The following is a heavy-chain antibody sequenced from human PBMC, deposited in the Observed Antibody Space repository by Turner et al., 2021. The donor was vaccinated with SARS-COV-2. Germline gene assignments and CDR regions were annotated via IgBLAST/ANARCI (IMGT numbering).Heavy chain of an antibody. CDR3: ATATVIYGDDVNYYYYYGMDV. CDR2: INPSGGST. J-gene: IGHJ6*02. D-gene: IGHD4-17*01. Sequence: QVQLVQSGAEVETPGASVKVSCKAPGYTFTSFYMHWVRQAPGQGLEWMGIINPSGGSTNYAQKFQGRVTMTRDTSTSTVYMELSSLRSEDTAVYYCATATVIYGDDVNYYYYYGMDVWGQGTTVTVSS. CDR1: GYTFTSFY. V-gene: IGHV1-46*01.